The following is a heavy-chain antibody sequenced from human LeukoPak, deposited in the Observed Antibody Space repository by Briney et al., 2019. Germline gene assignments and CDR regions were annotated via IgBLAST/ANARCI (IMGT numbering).Heavy chain of an antibody. V-gene: IGHV3-53*01. D-gene: IGHD1-26*01. CDR3: ARSIVGATSWFDP. Sequence: GSLRLSCAASGFTVSSNYMSWVRQAPGKGLEWVSVIYSGGSTYYADSVKGRFTISRDNSKNTLYLQMNSLRAEDTAVYYCARSIVGATSWFDPWGQGTLVTVSS. J-gene: IGHJ5*02. CDR2: IYSGGST. CDR1: GFTVSSNY.